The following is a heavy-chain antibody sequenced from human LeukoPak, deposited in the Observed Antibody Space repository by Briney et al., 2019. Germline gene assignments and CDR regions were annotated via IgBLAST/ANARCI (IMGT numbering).Heavy chain of an antibody. Sequence: GGSLRLSCAASGFTFSSYGMHWVRQAPGKGLEWVAFIRYDGSNKYYADSVKGRFTISRDNSKNTLYLQMNSLRAEDTAVYYCARAYYDILTGYQYYYGMDVWGQGTTVTVSS. D-gene: IGHD3-9*01. V-gene: IGHV3-30*02. CDR2: IRYDGSNK. CDR1: GFTFSSYG. J-gene: IGHJ6*02. CDR3: ARAYYDILTGYQYYYGMDV.